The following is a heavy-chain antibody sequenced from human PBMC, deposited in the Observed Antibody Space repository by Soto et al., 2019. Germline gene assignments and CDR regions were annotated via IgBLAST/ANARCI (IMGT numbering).Heavy chain of an antibody. CDR1: CGSLSSYY. CDR2: IYYSGST. CDR3: ARRFGGYDSSGYQIDY. J-gene: IGHJ4*02. D-gene: IGHD3-22*01. Sequence: SETLSLTCTVSCGSLSSYYCIWIRQPPCKGLEWIGYIYYSGSTYYNPSLKSRVTISVDTSKNQFSLKLSSVTAADTAVYYCARRFGGYDSSGYQIDYWGQGTLVTVSS. V-gene: IGHV4-30-4*01.